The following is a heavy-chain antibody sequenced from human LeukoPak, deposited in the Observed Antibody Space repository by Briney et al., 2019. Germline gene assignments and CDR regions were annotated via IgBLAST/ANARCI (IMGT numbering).Heavy chain of an antibody. CDR2: IYTSGST. CDR3: AREARSGILFLRYFDTAPARFDY. V-gene: IGHV4-4*07. J-gene: IGHJ4*02. CDR1: GGSISSYY. Sequence: SETLSLTCTVSGGSISSYYWSWIRQPAGKGLEWIGRIYTSGSTNYNPSLKSRVTMSVDTSKNQFSLKLGSVTAADTAVYYCAREARSGILFLRYFDTAPARFDYWGQGTLVTVSS. D-gene: IGHD3-9*01.